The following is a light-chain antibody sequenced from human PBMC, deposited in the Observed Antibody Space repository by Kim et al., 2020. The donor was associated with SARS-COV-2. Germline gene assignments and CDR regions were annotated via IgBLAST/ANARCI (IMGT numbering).Light chain of an antibody. V-gene: IGKV1-6*01. CDR3: LQDYNYPFS. CDR2: AAS. J-gene: IGKJ5*01. Sequence: AYVGDRVTITCRASQGIRDDLGWYQQKPGKAPKLLIYAASNLQSGVPSRFSGSRSGTDFTLTISSLQPEDFATYYCLQDYNYPFSFGQGTRLEIK. CDR1: QGIRDD.